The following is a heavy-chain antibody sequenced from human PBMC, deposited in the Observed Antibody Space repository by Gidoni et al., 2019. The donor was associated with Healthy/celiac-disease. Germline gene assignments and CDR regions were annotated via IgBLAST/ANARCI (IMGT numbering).Heavy chain of an antibody. Sequence: QVQLQESGPGLVTPSQTLSLTCTVSGGSISSGGYYWSWIRQHPGKGLEWIGYIYYSGSTYYNPSLKSRVTISVDTSKNQFSLKLSSVTAADTAVYYCARDARRSAARQQKYYYYGMDVWGQGTTVTVSS. D-gene: IGHD6-6*01. V-gene: IGHV4-31*03. CDR1: GGSISSGGYY. J-gene: IGHJ6*02. CDR3: ARDARRSAARQQKYYYYGMDV. CDR2: IYYSGST.